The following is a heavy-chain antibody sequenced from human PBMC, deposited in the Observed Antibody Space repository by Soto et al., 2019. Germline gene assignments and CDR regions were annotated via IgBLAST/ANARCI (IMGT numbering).Heavy chain of an antibody. D-gene: IGHD3-10*01. J-gene: IGHJ5*02. CDR1: GGSFSGYY. CDR3: ARRRSITMVRGVTHPVYNWFDP. Sequence: QVQLQQWGAGLLKPSETLSLTCAVYGGSFSGYYWSWIRQPPGKGLEWIGEIIHSGSTNYNPSLKSRVTISVDTSKNQFSLKLSSVTAADTAVYYCARRRSITMVRGVTHPVYNWFDPWGQGTLVTVSS. V-gene: IGHV4-34*12. CDR2: IIHSGST.